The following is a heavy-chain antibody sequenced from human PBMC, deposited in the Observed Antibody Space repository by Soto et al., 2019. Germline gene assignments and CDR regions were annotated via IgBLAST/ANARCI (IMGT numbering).Heavy chain of an antibody. D-gene: IGHD2-8*02. J-gene: IGHJ4*02. CDR1: GFTFSSYS. V-gene: IGHV3-48*02. CDR3: ARDQYWSFDY. Sequence: GGSLRLSCAASGFTFSSYSMNWVRRAPGKGLEWVSYISSSSYTIRYADSVKGRFTISRDNAKNSLYLQMNSLRDEDTAVYYCARDQYWSFDYWGQGTLVTVSS. CDR2: ISSSSYTI.